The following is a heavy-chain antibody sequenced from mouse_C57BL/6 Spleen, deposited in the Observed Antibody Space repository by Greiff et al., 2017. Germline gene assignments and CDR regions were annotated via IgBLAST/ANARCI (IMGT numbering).Heavy chain of an antibody. V-gene: IGHV1-55*01. D-gene: IGHD2-4*01. CDR3: ARGCDYDERYFDV. J-gene: IGHJ1*03. CDR1: GYTFTSYW. Sequence: VQLQQPGAELVKPGASVKMSCKASGYTFTSYWITWVKQRPGQGLEWIGDIYPGSGSTNYNEKFKSKATLTVDTSSSTAYMQLSSLTSEDSAVYYCARGCDYDERYFDVWGTGTTVTVSS. CDR2: IYPGSGST.